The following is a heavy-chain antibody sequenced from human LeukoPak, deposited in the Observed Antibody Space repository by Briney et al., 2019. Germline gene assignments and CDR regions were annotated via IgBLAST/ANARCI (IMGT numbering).Heavy chain of an antibody. CDR2: ISSSSSYV. CDR1: GFTFSSYS. J-gene: IGHJ1*01. Sequence: KAGGSLRLSCAASGFTFSSYSMNWVRQAPGKGPEWVSSISSSSSYVYYADSVKGRFTIYRDNAKNSLFLQMNSLRVEDTAVFYCARGRLSAAGGWHEHWGQGTLVTVSS. D-gene: IGHD6-13*01. CDR3: ARGRLSAAGGWHEH. V-gene: IGHV3-21*01.